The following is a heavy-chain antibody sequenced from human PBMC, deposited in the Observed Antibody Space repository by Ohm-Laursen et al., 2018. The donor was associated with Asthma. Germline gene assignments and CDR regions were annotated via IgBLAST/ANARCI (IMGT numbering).Heavy chain of an antibody. CDR3: AKEPQTTVTTFDY. V-gene: IGHV3-23*01. CDR2: LSGSAGTR. J-gene: IGHJ4*02. Sequence: SLRLSCAASGFTFSSYAISWVRQAPGKGLEWVSGLSGSAGTRMHADSVKGRFTISRDNSKNTLYLQMNSLRAEDTAVYYYAKEPQTTVTTFDYWGQGTLVTVSS. D-gene: IGHD4-17*01. CDR1: GFTFSSYA.